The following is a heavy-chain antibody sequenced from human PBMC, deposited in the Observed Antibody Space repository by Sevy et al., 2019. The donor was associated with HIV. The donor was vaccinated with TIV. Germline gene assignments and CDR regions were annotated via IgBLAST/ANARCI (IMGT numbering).Heavy chain of an antibody. D-gene: IGHD3-3*01. J-gene: IGHJ4*02. V-gene: IGHV3-21*04. Sequence: GGSLRLSCAASGFSLNTYWMSWVRQAPGKGLEWLSSISDDSRYIYYSYSVKGRFTISRANAKNFLFLQMNNLRVEDTAIYYCARDFTVFGVVSGIDYWGQGNLVTVSS. CDR1: GFSLNTYW. CDR2: ISDDSRYI. CDR3: ARDFTVFGVVSGIDY.